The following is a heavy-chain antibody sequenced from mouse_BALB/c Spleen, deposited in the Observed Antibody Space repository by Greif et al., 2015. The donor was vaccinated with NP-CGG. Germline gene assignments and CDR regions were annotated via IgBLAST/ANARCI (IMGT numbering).Heavy chain of an antibody. CDR3: ARDRAFYAMDY. CDR2: IWAGGST. V-gene: IGHV2-9*02. J-gene: IGHJ4*01. CDR1: GFSLTSYG. Sequence: QVQLQQSGPGLVAPSQSLSITCTVSGFSLTSYGVHWVRQPPGKGLEWLGVIWAGGSTNYNSALMSRLSISKDNSKSQVFLKMNSLRTDDTAMYYCARDRAFYAMDYWGQGTSVTVSS. D-gene: IGHD3-1*01.